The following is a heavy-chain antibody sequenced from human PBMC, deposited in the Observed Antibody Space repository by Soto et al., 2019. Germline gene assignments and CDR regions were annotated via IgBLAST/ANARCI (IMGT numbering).Heavy chain of an antibody. CDR2: IYYSGST. J-gene: IGHJ3*02. D-gene: IGHD2-15*01. Sequence: QVQLQESGPGLVKPSQTLSLTCTVSGGSISSGGYYWSWIRQHPGKGLEWIGYIYYSGSTYYNPYLKSRVTISVDTSKNQFSLKLSSVTAADTAVYYCARGGIVVVVAAITAFDIWGQGTMVTVSS. CDR1: GGSISSGGYY. CDR3: ARGGIVVVVAAITAFDI. V-gene: IGHV4-31*03.